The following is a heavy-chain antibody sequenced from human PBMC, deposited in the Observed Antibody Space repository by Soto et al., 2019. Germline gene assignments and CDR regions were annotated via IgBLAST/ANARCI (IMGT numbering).Heavy chain of an antibody. CDR2: ITSRGGTT. CDR1: GFTFSNYA. V-gene: IGHV3-23*01. D-gene: IGHD3-10*01. J-gene: IGHJ6*02. CDR3: AKDLSPNMGCMDV. Sequence: GGSLRLSCAASGFTFSNYAMSWVRQAPGKGLEWVSSITSRGGTTFYADFVKGRLTISRDNSKNTLYVQMDILRAEDTAVYYCAKDLSPNMGCMDVWGPGTTVTVSS.